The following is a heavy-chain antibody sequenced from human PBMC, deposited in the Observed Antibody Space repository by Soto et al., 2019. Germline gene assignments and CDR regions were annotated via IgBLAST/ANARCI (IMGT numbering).Heavy chain of an antibody. CDR2: IDADGNSP. CDR1: GFTFSSYW. CDR3: AALSAPTDY. J-gene: IGHJ4*02. D-gene: IGHD3-16*01. V-gene: IGHV3-74*01. Sequence: LRLSWAASGFTFSSYWMHWVRQAPGEGLVWVSHIDADGNSPSYADSVKGRFTISRDNAKSTLYLQMNSLRAEDTAVYFCAALSAPTDYWGQGTLVTVSS.